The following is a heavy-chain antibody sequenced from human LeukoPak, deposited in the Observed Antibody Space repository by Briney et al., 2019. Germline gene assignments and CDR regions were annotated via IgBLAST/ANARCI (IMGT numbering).Heavy chain of an antibody. D-gene: IGHD2-2*01. V-gene: IGHV3-23*01. CDR3: AKSGSVPPDY. Sequence: GGSLRLSCAASGFTFTIYAMSRVRQSPGKGLEWVSSISDSGDRTYYADSVKGRFTISRDNSRNTLYLQVNSLRAEDTAVYYCAKSGSVPPDYWGQGTLVTASS. J-gene: IGHJ4*02. CDR2: ISDSGDRT. CDR1: GFTFTIYA.